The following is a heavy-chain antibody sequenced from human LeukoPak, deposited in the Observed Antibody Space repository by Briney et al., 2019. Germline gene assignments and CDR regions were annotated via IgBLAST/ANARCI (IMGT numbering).Heavy chain of an antibody. CDR3: ARKDGSGYYFDY. CDR2: INHSGST. D-gene: IGHD3-10*01. V-gene: IGHV4-34*01. CDR1: GGSFSGYY. Sequence: SETLSLTCAVYGGSFSGYYWSWIRQPPGKGLEWIGEINHSGSTNYNPSLKSRVTISVDTSKNQFSLKLSSVTAADTAVYYCARKDGSGYYFDYWGQGTLVTVSS. J-gene: IGHJ4*02.